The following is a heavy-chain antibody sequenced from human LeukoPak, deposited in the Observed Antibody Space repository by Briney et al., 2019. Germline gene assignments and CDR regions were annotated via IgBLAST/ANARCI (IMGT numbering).Heavy chain of an antibody. Sequence: GGSLRLSCAASGFTFSSSSMNWVRQAPGKGLEWGSSISSGSTYIYYADSVKGRFTISRDNAKNSLYLQMNSLRAEDTAVYYCARPAGGYYDSSGYPIDYWGQGTLVTVSS. J-gene: IGHJ4*02. CDR3: ARPAGGYYDSSGYPIDY. V-gene: IGHV3-21*01. CDR1: GFTFSSSS. D-gene: IGHD3-22*01. CDR2: ISSGSTYI.